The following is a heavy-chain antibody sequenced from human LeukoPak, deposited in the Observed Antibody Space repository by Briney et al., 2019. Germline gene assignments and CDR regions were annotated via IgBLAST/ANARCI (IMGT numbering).Heavy chain of an antibody. V-gene: IGHV3-23*01. Sequence: GGSLRLSCAASGFTFSSYAMSWVRQAPGKGLEWVSAISGSGGSTYYADSVKGRFTISRDNSKNTLYLQMNSLRAEDTAVYYCAKGGLAYCGGDCSTSLIWGDYWGQGTLVTVSS. J-gene: IGHJ4*02. CDR2: ISGSGGST. D-gene: IGHD2-21*02. CDR1: GFTFSSYA. CDR3: AKGGLAYCGGDCSTSLIWGDY.